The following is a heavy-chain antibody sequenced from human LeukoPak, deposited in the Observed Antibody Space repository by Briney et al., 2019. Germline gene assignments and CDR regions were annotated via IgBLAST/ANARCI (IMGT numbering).Heavy chain of an antibody. D-gene: IGHD3-22*01. CDR2: ISGSGGST. CDR3: AKVPSYYDSSGYYQANLYYFDY. V-gene: IGHV3-23*01. Sequence: GGSLGLSCAASGFTFSSYAMSWVRQAPGKGLEWVSAISGSGGSTYYADSVKGRFTISRDNSKNTLYLQMNSLRAEDTAVYYCAKVPSYYDSSGYYQANLYYFDYWGQGTLVTVSS. CDR1: GFTFSSYA. J-gene: IGHJ4*02.